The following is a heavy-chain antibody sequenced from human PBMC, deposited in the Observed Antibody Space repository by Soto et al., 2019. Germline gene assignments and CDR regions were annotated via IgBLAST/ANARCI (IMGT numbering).Heavy chain of an antibody. Sequence: PGESLKISCQASGYTFTKYWVGWVRQMPGKGLEWMGIIYPGDSDTRYSPSFQGLVTISADKSISTAYLQWSSLKASDTAMYYCARPAYCGGDCYLTYYFDYWGQGTLVTVSS. D-gene: IGHD2-21*02. V-gene: IGHV5-51*01. CDR3: ARPAYCGGDCYLTYYFDY. CDR1: GYTFTKYW. J-gene: IGHJ4*02. CDR2: IYPGDSDT.